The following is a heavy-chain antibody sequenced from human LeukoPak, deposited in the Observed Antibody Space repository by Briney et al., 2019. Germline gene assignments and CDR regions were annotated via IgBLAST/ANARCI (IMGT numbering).Heavy chain of an antibody. Sequence: GRSLRLSCAASGFTFSSYAMHWVRQAPGKGLEWVAVISYDGSNKYYADSVKGRFTISRDNSKNTLYLQVNSLRAEDTAVYYCARGLVAPYWYFDLWGRGTLVTVSS. CDR3: ARGLVAPYWYFDL. D-gene: IGHD5-12*01. CDR1: GFTFSSYA. J-gene: IGHJ2*01. V-gene: IGHV3-30-3*01. CDR2: ISYDGSNK.